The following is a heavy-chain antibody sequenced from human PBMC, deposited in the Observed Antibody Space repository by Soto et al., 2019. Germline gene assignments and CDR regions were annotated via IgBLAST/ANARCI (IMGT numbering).Heavy chain of an antibody. CDR2: INHSGST. J-gene: IGHJ5*02. CDR3: AGDQGRGRTDA. V-gene: IGHV4-34*01. D-gene: IGHD3-10*01. CDR1: GGSISDYY. Sequence: QVQLQQWGAGLLKPSETLSLTCAVYGGSISDYYWSWIRQPPGKGLEWIGEINHSGSTNYNPSLKSRVTKSVDPAKNPFSLKLTPVAAADTAVYFCAGDQGRGRTDAWGQGKPVPVSS.